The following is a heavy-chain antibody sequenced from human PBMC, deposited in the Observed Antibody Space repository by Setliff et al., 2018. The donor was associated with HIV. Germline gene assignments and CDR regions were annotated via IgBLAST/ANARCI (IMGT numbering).Heavy chain of an antibody. CDR3: ARVGERWLQFYYFDN. D-gene: IGHD5-12*01. CDR1: GYTFNDYY. V-gene: IGHV1-46*02. J-gene: IGHJ4*02. CDR2: INPKSGGST. Sequence: ASVKVSCKASGYTFNDYYIHWVRLAPGQGLEWMGWINPKSGGSTSYAQKFQGRVTMTRGTSSGTVYMELSGLRFEDTAMYYCARVGERWLQFYYFDNWGQGTLVTVSS.